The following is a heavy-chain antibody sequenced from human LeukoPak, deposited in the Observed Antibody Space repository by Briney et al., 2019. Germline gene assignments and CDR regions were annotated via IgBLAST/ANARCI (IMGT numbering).Heavy chain of an antibody. CDR1: EYTFTTYY. J-gene: IGHJ6*03. CDR3: ARAREGGLAARLGYHYHMDV. D-gene: IGHD6-6*01. V-gene: IGHV1-46*01. Sequence: ASVKVSCKASEYTFTTYYMHWVRQAPGQGLEWMGIINPSGGNTTYAQKFQGRVTITRDMSTSTVYMELSSLRSEDTAIYHCARAREGGLAARLGYHYHMDVWGKGTTVTVSS. CDR2: INPSGGNT.